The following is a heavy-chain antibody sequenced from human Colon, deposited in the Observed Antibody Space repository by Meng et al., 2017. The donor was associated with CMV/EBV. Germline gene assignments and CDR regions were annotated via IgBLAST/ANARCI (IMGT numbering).Heavy chain of an antibody. Sequence: CADSGFTFSSYGSHWVRQAPGKGLEWVATISPDGSIKHYADSVKGRLTITRDNSKNTLDLQVNSLRPEDTAVYYCASDYYDISGNGHWGQGTLVTVSS. CDR1: GFTFSSYG. CDR3: ASDYYDISGNGH. CDR2: ISPDGSIK. V-gene: IGHV3-30*03. D-gene: IGHD3-22*01. J-gene: IGHJ4*02.